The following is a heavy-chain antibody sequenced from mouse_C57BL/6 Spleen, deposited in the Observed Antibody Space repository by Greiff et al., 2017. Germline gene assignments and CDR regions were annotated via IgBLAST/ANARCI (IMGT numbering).Heavy chain of an antibody. Sequence: EVQLQQSGPELVKPGASVKMSCKASGYTFTDYNMHWVKQSHGKSLEWIGDINPNNGGTSYNQKFKGKATLTANTSSSTAYMELRSLTSVDSAVYDCAKGGITTVVEMYSDVWGTGTTVTVSS. CDR1: GYTFTDYN. V-gene: IGHV1-22*01. J-gene: IGHJ1*03. CDR2: INPNNGGT. CDR3: AKGGITTVVEMYSDV. D-gene: IGHD1-1*01.